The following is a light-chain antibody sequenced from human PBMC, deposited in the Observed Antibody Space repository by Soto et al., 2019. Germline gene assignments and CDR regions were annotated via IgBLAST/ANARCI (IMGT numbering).Light chain of an antibody. CDR1: QSVSSN. Sequence: EIVMTQSPATLSVSPGERATLSCRASQSVSSNLAWYQQKPGQAPSLLIYGASTRATGTPARFSGSGSGTEFTLTISSLQSEDFAVYYCQQYIRWPLTFGGGTKVYI. CDR3: QQYIRWPLT. J-gene: IGKJ4*01. CDR2: GAS. V-gene: IGKV3-15*01.